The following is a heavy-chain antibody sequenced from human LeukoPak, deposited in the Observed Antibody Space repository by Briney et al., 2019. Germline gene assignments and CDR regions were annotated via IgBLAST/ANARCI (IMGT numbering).Heavy chain of an antibody. V-gene: IGHV1-18*01. CDR3: ARDNDKVVDH. D-gene: IGHD1-1*01. CDR1: GYTFSTYD. J-gene: IGHJ4*01. Sequence: VASVKVSCKASGYTFSTYDFSWVRQAPGQGLEWMGWITAYNGNRLYAQRFQGRITLTTDTSTSTSYMELRSLEYDDTAIYYCARDNDKVVDHWGQGTLVTVSS. CDR2: ITAYNGNR.